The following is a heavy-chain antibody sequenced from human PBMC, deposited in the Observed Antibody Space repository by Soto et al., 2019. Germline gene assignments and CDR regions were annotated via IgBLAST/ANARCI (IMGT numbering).Heavy chain of an antibody. CDR3: TRALSGSYDS. CDR1: GDRASSKSAA. Sequence: SQTLSLTCAISGDRASSKSAAWNWIRQSPSRGLEWLGRTYYRSKWSTDCAVSVKSRITINPDTSKNQFSLQLKSVTPEETAVYYCTRALSGSYDSWGQGTLVTVSS. J-gene: IGHJ5*01. V-gene: IGHV6-1*01. D-gene: IGHD1-26*01. CDR2: TYYRSKWST.